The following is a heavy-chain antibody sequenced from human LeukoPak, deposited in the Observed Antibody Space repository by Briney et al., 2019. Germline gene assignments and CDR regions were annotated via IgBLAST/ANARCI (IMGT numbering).Heavy chain of an antibody. J-gene: IGHJ5*02. D-gene: IGHD2-2*01. CDR1: GDSVSSNSVT. Sequence: SQTLSLTCAISGDSVSSNSVTWNWIRQSPSRGLEWLGRTYYRSTWYNDYAVSVRGRITVNPDTSKNQFSLHLNSVTPGDTAVYYCARRLTQYDCFDPWGQGILVAVSS. CDR2: TYYRSTWYN. CDR3: ARRLTQYDCFDP. V-gene: IGHV6-1*01.